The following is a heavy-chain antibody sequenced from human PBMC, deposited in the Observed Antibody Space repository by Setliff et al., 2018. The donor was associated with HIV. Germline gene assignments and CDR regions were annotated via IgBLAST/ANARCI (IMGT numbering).Heavy chain of an antibody. J-gene: IGHJ6*02. Sequence: SVKVSCKASGGTFSSYVISWVRQAPGQGPEWMGGIIPMYGVTNYAQKFQGRVTITTDEPTNTVYMELSSLRSEDTAVYYCARELFRYSSSPSPEGHYYYYGMDVWGQGTTVTVSS. CDR3: ARELFRYSSSPSPEGHYYYYGMDV. V-gene: IGHV1-69*05. D-gene: IGHD6-6*01. CDR2: IIPMYGVT. CDR1: GGTFSSYV.